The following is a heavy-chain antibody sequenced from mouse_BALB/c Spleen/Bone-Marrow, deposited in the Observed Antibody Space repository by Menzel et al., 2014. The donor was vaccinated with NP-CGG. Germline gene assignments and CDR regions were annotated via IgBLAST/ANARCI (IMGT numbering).Heavy chain of an antibody. Sequence: VQLQQSGAELVKPGASVKLSCTASGFNIKDTYMHWVKQRPEQGLEWIGRIDPANGNTKYDPKFQGKATITADTSSNTAYLQLSSLTSEDTAVYYCASDYDGSAWLAYWGQGTLVTVSA. J-gene: IGHJ3*01. CDR3: ASDYDGSAWLAY. CDR1: GFNIKDTY. D-gene: IGHD2-4*01. CDR2: IDPANGNT. V-gene: IGHV14-3*02.